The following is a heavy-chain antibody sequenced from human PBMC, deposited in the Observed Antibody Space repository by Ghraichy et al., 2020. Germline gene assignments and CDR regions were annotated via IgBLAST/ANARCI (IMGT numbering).Heavy chain of an antibody. V-gene: IGHV4-39*01. CDR2: IYYSGST. CDR3: ARRGLIAVAGSFDL. Sequence: SETLSLTCTVSGGSISSSSYYWGWIRQPPGKGLEWIGSIYYSGSTYYNPSLKSRVTISVDTSKNQFSLKLSSVTAADTAVYYCARRGLIAVAGSFDLWGRGTLVTVSS. J-gene: IGHJ2*01. CDR1: GGSISSSSYY. D-gene: IGHD6-19*01.